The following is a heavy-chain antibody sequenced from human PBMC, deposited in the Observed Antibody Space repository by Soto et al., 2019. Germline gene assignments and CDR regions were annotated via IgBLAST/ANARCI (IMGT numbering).Heavy chain of an antibody. CDR2: IIPIFGTA. J-gene: IGHJ5*02. V-gene: IGHV1-69*13. D-gene: IGHD3-3*01. CDR1: GGTFSSYA. Sequence: SVKVSCKASGGTFSSYAISWVRQAPGQGLEWMGGIIPIFGTANYAQKFQGRVTITADESTSTAYMELSSLRSEDTAVYYCARAFWSGPNWFDPWGQGTLVTVSS. CDR3: ARAFWSGPNWFDP.